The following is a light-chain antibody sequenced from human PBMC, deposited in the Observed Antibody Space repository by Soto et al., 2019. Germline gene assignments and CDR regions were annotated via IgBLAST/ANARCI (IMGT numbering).Light chain of an antibody. J-gene: IGKJ4*01. CDR2: DAF. V-gene: IGKV3-11*01. Sequence: TVLTQSPATLSLSPGERATLSCKASHRIGNSFGWFQQKPGQAPRLLIDDAFNRATGSPARCTGSGSGSAVTLTISSLEPDDFGVYYCRQRYNWPLTFGGGTKVEIK. CDR3: RQRYNWPLT. CDR1: HRIGNS.